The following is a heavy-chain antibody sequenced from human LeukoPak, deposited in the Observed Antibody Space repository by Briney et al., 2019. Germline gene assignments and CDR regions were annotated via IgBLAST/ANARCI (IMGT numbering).Heavy chain of an antibody. J-gene: IGHJ4*02. V-gene: IGHV4-34*01. CDR2: INHSGST. Sequence: SETLSLTCAVYGGSFSGYYWSWIRQPPGKGLEWIGEINHSGSTNYNPSLKSRVTISVDTSKNQSSLKLSSVTAADTAVYYCARGRIRSLISSSFFDYWGQGTLVTVSS. CDR3: ARGRIRSLISSSFFDY. CDR1: GGSFSGYY. D-gene: IGHD6-13*01.